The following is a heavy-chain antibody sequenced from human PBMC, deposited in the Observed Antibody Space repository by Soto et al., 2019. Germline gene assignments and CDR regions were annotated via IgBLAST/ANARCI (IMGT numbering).Heavy chain of an antibody. Sequence: SDTLSLTCAVYGGSFSGYYWSWIRQPPGKGLEWIGEINHSGSTNYNPSLKSRVTISVDTSKNQFSLKLSSVTAADTAVYYCARGRARYCSGGSCYYSHWGQGTLVTVSS. D-gene: IGHD2-15*01. V-gene: IGHV4-34*01. CDR3: ARGRARYCSGGSCYYSH. CDR1: GGSFSGYY. CDR2: INHSGST. J-gene: IGHJ4*02.